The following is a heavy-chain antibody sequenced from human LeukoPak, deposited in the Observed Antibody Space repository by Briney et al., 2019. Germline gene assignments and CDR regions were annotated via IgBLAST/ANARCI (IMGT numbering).Heavy chain of an antibody. CDR1: GGSISSGGYS. J-gene: IGHJ4*02. CDR2: IYHSGST. Sequence: PSQTLSLTCAVSGGSISSGGYSWSWIRQPPGKGLEWVGYIYHSGSTYYNPSLKSRVTISVDRSKNQFSLKLSSVTAADTAVYYCARAPFGGYDFWSGYYGVSAFDYWGQGTLVTVSP. CDR3: ARAPFGGYDFWSGYYGVSAFDY. V-gene: IGHV4-30-2*01. D-gene: IGHD3-3*01.